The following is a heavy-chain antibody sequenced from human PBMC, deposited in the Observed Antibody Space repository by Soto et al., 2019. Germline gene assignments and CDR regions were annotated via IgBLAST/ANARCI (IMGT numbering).Heavy chain of an antibody. J-gene: IGHJ4*02. CDR1: GFTFSSYA. CDR2: ISGSGGST. V-gene: IGHV3-23*01. D-gene: IGHD2-2*01. Sequence: EVQLLESGGGLVQPGGSLRLSCAASGFTFSSYAMSWVRQAPGKGLEWVSAISGSGGSTYYADSVKGRFTISRDNSKNTLYLQMNSLRAEDTAVYYCAKNVSPWVPAAEGGYFDYWGQGTLVTVSS. CDR3: AKNVSPWVPAAEGGYFDY.